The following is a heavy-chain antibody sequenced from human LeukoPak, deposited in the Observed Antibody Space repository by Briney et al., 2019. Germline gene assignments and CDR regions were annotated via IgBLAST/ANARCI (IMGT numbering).Heavy chain of an antibody. J-gene: IGHJ4*02. Sequence: GASVMVSCKASGYAFISYNINWLRQATGQGLEWMGWVNPRSGDAGYLQKFQGRLTITRDSSIDTAYMDLSGLSSEDTAVYYCARGVPLGYCTYGVCYPPYYFDYWGQGTLVTASS. CDR2: VNPRSGDA. D-gene: IGHD2-8*01. CDR1: GYAFISYN. CDR3: ARGVPLGYCTYGVCYPPYYFDY. V-gene: IGHV1-8*03.